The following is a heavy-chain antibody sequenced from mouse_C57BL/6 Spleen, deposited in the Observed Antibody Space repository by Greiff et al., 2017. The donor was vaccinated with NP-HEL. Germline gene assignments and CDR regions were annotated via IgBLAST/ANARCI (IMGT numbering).Heavy chain of an antibody. D-gene: IGHD1-1*01. CDR3: AREVITTVDYFDY. CDR1: GYTFTDYY. J-gene: IGHJ2*01. V-gene: IGHV1-19*01. Sequence: EVQLQQSGPVLVKPGASVKMSCKASGYTFTDYYMNWVKQSHGKSLEWIGVINPYNGGTSYNQKFKGKATLTVDKSSSTAYMELNSLTSEDSAVYYCAREVITTVDYFDYWGQGTTLTVSS. CDR2: INPYNGGT.